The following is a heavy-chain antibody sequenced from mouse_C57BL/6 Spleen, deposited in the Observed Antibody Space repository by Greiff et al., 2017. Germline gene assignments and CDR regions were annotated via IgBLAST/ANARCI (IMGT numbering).Heavy chain of an antibody. D-gene: IGHD2-5*01. V-gene: IGHV1-52*01. CDR2: IDPSDSET. J-gene: IGHJ3*01. CDR1: GYTFTSYW. Sequence: VQLQQPGAELVRPGSSVKLSCKASGYTFTSYWMHWVKQRPIQGLEWIGNIDPSDSETHYNQKFKDKATLTVDKSSSTAYMQRSSLTSEDSAVYYGARFYYSNSSWFAYWGQGTLVTVSA. CDR3: ARFYYSNSSWFAY.